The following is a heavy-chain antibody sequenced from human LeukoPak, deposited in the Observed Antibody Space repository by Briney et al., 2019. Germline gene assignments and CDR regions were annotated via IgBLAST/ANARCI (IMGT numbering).Heavy chain of an antibody. CDR1: GFTVSSYG. CDR2: ITSISSSI. V-gene: IGHV3-21*06. J-gene: IGHJ3*02. CDR3: ARDEYNWNVDAFDI. D-gene: IGHD1-20*01. Sequence: PGGFLRLSCAASGFTVSSYGMNWVRQPPGKGLEWVSSITSISSSINYADSVKGRFTISRDNAKNSIYVQMKSLRAEDTAVYYCARDEYNWNVDAFDIWGQGTVVTVSS.